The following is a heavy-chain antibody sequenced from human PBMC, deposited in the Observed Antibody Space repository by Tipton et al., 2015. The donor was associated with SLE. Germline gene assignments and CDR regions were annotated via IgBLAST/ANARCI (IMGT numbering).Heavy chain of an antibody. Sequence: TLSLTCTVSGFSVTSGYYWGWIRQPPGKGLEWIGTIFHSGTTYFNSSLKSRVTISVDTSKNQFSLQLRSVTAADTAVYYCARGGTYYRQRLDFWGQGTLVTVSS. CDR1: GFSVTSGYY. D-gene: IGHD3-10*01. J-gene: IGHJ4*02. CDR2: IFHSGTT. CDR3: ARGGTYYRQRLDF. V-gene: IGHV4-38-2*02.